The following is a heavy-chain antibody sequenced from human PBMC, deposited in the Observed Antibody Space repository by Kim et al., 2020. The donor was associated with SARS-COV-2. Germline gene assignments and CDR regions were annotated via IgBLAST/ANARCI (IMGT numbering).Heavy chain of an antibody. Sequence: GGSLRLSCAASGFTFSSYSMNWVRQAPGKGLEWVSSISSSSSYIYYADSVKGRFTISRDNAKNSLYLQMNSLRAEDAAVYYCARDSRPAASDYWGQGTLVTVSS. D-gene: IGHD2-2*01. CDR3: ARDSRPAASDY. J-gene: IGHJ4*02. CDR1: GFTFSSYS. CDR2: ISSSSSYI. V-gene: IGHV3-21*01.